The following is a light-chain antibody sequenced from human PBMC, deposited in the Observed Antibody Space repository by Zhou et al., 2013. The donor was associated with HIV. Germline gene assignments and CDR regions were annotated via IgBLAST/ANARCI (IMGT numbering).Light chain of an antibody. Sequence: DIQMTQSPSSLSAYVGDRVSITCRASQSIDNYLNWYQQKPGTSPKLLIYAASSLQSGVPSRFSGSGSGTEFILTISSLQPEDYATYYCQQSYTTPSWTFGQGTKVEIK. CDR3: QQSYTTPSWT. CDR2: AAS. J-gene: IGKJ1*01. CDR1: QSIDNY. V-gene: IGKV1-39*01.